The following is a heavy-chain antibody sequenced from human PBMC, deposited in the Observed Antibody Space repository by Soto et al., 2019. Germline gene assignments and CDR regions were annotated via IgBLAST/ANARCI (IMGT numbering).Heavy chain of an antibody. CDR2: ISSSGSTI. CDR3: ARHPNILTGSYYFDY. V-gene: IGHV3-11*01. CDR1: GFTFSDYY. Sequence: NPGGSLRLSCAASGFTFSDYYMSWIRQAPGKGLEWVSYISSSGSTIYYADSVKGRFTISRDNAKNSLYLQMNSLRAEDTAVYYCARHPNILTGSYYFDYWGQGTLVTVSS. J-gene: IGHJ4*02. D-gene: IGHD3-9*01.